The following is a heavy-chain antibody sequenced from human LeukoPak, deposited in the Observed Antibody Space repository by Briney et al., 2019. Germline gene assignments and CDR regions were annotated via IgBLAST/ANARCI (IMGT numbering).Heavy chain of an antibody. V-gene: IGHV3-7*01. J-gene: IGHJ4*02. Sequence: GGSLRLSCTASGFTFSSYWMSWVRQAPVKGLEWVANIRQDGSERYYVDSVKGRCTISRDNAKNSLYLQMNSLGVEDTAVYYCVRWEYSRPYWGQGTLVTVSS. CDR2: IRQDGSER. CDR3: VRWEYSRPY. D-gene: IGHD6-6*01. CDR1: GFTFSSYW.